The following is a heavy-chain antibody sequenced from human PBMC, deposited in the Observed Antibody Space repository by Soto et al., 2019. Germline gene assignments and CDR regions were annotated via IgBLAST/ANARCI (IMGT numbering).Heavy chain of an antibody. CDR3: ATHGLGVSSPPYFDI. Sequence: QLVQSGSEVKKPGSSVKVSCQASGGTFSGYVVTWVRQAPGQGLEWMGEFVPLFGTTNYAQRFSGRITITAEESTRTAYMELRTLRSDDTAVYYCATHGLGVSSPPYFDIWGQGTLVTVSS. D-gene: IGHD3-16*01. CDR1: GGTFSGYV. V-gene: IGHV1-69*01. CDR2: FVPLFGTT. J-gene: IGHJ4*02.